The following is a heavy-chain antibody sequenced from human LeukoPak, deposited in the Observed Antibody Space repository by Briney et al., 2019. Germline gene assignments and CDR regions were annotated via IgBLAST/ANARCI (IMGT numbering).Heavy chain of an antibody. V-gene: IGHV3-7*01. Sequence: PGGSLRLSCAASGFTFSSYWMSWVRQAPGKGLEWVANIKQDESEKYYVDSLKGRFTISRDNAKNSLYLHMNSLRAEDTAVYYCARDKIEGPTKLDYWGQGILVTVSS. CDR2: IKQDESEK. CDR3: ARDKIEGPTKLDY. J-gene: IGHJ4*02. CDR1: GFTFSSYW. D-gene: IGHD1-1*01.